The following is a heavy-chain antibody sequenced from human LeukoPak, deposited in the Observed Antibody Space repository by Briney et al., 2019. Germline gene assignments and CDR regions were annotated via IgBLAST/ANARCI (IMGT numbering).Heavy chain of an antibody. D-gene: IGHD2-8*02. Sequence: GGSLRLSCVASGFTFSDFFMSWIRQAPGKGLEWISFTSYRADTTYYADSVKGRFTISRDNAKSSVFLQMNSLRVEDTAVYYCASGYRSGYHYWGQGTLVSVSS. CDR3: ASGYRSGYHY. V-gene: IGHV3-11*01. CDR2: TSYRADTT. J-gene: IGHJ4*02. CDR1: GFTFSDFF.